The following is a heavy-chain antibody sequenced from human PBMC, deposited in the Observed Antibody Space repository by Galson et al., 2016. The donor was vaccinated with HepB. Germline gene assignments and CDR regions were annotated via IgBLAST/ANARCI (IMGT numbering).Heavy chain of an antibody. Sequence: QSGAEVKKPGESLKISCKVSGYSFTKHWIDWVRQMPGNGLEWMGRIDPSDSYTNYGPTFQGHVTISTDRATNTASLQWSSLKVSDTGIYFCARQGFCNGSNCRGDAFDIWGQGTTVTVSS. CDR3: ARQGFCNGSNCRGDAFDI. D-gene: IGHD2-15*01. J-gene: IGHJ3*02. CDR2: IDPSDSYT. CDR1: GYSFTKHW. V-gene: IGHV5-10-1*01.